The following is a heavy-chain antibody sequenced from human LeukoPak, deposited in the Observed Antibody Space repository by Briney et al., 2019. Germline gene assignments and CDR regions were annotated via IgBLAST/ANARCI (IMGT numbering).Heavy chain of an antibody. CDR2: INHSGST. CDR3: ARCVRAGASRYIVGFDP. CDR1: GGSFSGYY. J-gene: IGHJ5*02. V-gene: IGHV4-34*01. D-gene: IGHD5-18*01. Sequence: SETLSLTCAVYGGSFSGYYWSWIRQPLGKGLEWIGEINHSGSTNYNPSLKSRVTISVDTSKNQFSLKLSSVTAADTAVYYCARCVRAGASRYIVGFDPWGQGTLVTVSS.